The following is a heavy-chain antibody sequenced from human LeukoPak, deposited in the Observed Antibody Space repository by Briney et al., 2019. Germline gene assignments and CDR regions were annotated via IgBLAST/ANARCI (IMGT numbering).Heavy chain of an antibody. CDR1: GFTFSDYY. V-gene: IGHV3-11*04. Sequence: GGSLRFSCAASGFTFSDYYMSWIRQAPGKGLEGVSYISSSGSTIYYADSVKGRFTISRDNAKNSLYLQMNSLRAEDTAVYYCAREENGDYDVWFDPWGQGTLVTVSS. J-gene: IGHJ5*02. D-gene: IGHD4-17*01. CDR2: ISSSGSTI. CDR3: AREENGDYDVWFDP.